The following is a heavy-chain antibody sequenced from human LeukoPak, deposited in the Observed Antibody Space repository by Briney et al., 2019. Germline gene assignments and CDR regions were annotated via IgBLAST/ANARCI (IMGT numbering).Heavy chain of an antibody. CDR2: MNPNRGNT. D-gene: IGHD2-2*03. J-gene: IGHJ6*03. V-gene: IGHV1-8*01. CDR1: GYTFTSYD. CDR3: ARAGYCSSTSCYRGHYYYYYYMDV. Sequence: GASVKVSCKASGYTFTSYDINWVRQAAGEGVEWMGWMNPNRGNTDYAQKFQGRVTMNRNTSISTPYMELSTLRSEDTAVYSCARAGYCSSTSCYRGHYYYYYYMDVWGKGTTVTVSS.